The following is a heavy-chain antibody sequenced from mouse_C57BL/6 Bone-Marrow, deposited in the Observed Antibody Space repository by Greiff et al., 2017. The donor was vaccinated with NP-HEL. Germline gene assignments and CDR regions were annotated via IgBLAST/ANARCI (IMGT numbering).Heavy chain of an antibody. Sequence: VQLVESGAELARPGASVKLSCKASGYTFTSYGISWVKQRTGQGLEWIGEIYPRSGNTYYNEKFKGKATLTADKSSSTAYMELRSLTSEDSAVYFCARSLGYYGSLWYFDVWGTGTTVTVSS. CDR2: IYPRSGNT. D-gene: IGHD1-1*01. V-gene: IGHV1-81*01. J-gene: IGHJ1*03. CDR1: GYTFTSYG. CDR3: ARSLGYYGSLWYFDV.